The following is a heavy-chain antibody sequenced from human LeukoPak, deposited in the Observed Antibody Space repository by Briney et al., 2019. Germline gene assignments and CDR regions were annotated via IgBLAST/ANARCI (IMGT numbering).Heavy chain of an antibody. V-gene: IGHV1-2*06. CDR2: INPNSGGT. CDR1: GNTFTDYY. Sequence: ASVKVSCKAFGNTFTDYYMHWVRQAPGQGLEWMGRINPNSGGTNYAQKFQGRVTMTRDTSISTAYMELSRLRSDDTAVYYCARVSSVSGDYSRGSDYWGQGTLVTVSS. D-gene: IGHD4-17*01. CDR3: ARVSSVSGDYSRGSDY. J-gene: IGHJ4*02.